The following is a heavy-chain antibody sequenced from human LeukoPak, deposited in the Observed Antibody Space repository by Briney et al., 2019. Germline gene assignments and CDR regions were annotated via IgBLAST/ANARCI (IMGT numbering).Heavy chain of an antibody. D-gene: IGHD3-3*01. CDR2: ISGSGGST. CDR3: ARCNDFWGGYYDY. V-gene: IGHV3-23*01. Sequence: GGSLRLSCAASGFTFSSYAMSWVRQAPGKGLEWVSAISGSGGSTYYADSVKGRFTISRDNSKNTLYLQMNSLRAEDTAVYYCARCNDFWGGYYDYWGQGTLVTVSS. J-gene: IGHJ4*02. CDR1: GFTFSSYA.